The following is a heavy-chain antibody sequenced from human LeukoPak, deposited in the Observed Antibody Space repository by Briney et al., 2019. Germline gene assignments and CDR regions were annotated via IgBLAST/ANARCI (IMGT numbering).Heavy chain of an antibody. D-gene: IGHD3-10*01. CDR3: ARAPYYYGSGSSYFDY. CDR1: GFTFGTYW. CDR2: VKRDGSEK. J-gene: IGHJ4*02. V-gene: IGHV3-7*02. Sequence: VQPGGSLRLSCAASGFTFGTYWMSWVRQAPGKGLEWVANVKRDGSEKYYVASVKGRFTISRDNAKNSLYLQMNSLRPEDTAVYYCARAPYYYGSGSSYFDYWGQGTLVTVSS.